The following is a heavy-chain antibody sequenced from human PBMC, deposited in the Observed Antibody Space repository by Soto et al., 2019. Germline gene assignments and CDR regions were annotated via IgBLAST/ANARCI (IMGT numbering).Heavy chain of an antibody. Sequence: QVQLQQSGPGLVKPSETLSLTCSVSSGPSSSHNWGWIRQPPGRGLEWIGYVYSTGGTSYNPSLKXXVXXPADTSTNHISLTLTSVTAADTAVYYCVRQGIGNRHGLVDVWGQGTTVRVSS. CDR1: SGPSSSHN. CDR2: VYSTGGT. V-gene: IGHV4-59*08. D-gene: IGHD1-1*01. CDR3: VRQGIGNRHGLVDV. J-gene: IGHJ6*02.